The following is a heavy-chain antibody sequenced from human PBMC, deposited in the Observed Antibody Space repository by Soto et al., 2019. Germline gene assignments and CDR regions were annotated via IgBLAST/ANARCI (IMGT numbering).Heavy chain of an antibody. D-gene: IGHD3-22*01. CDR1: GRPFSSYA. V-gene: IGHV1-69*06. CDR2: IIPIFGTA. CDR3: ARYNPDGGYYL. Sequence: SGKVCFKASGRPFSSYAISFDRQLPGQGLEWMGGIIPIFGTANDAQKFQGRVTITADKSTSTAYMELISLRSEDTAVYYCARYNPDGGYYLWGHGTLVTDSP. J-gene: IGHJ1*01.